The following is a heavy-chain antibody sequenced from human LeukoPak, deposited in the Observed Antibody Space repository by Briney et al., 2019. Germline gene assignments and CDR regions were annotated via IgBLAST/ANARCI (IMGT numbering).Heavy chain of an antibody. V-gene: IGHV4-61*01. Sequence: PSETLSLTCTVSGGSIRSSTYYWGWIRQPPGKGLEWIGYIDYSGSTNYTPSLKSRVTISVDTSKNQFSLKLSSVTAADTALYYCAREAWVSGDSKYRYYGIDVWGQGTTVTVSS. CDR1: GGSIRSSTYY. CDR2: IDYSGST. D-gene: IGHD4-17*01. J-gene: IGHJ6*02. CDR3: AREAWVSGDSKYRYYGIDV.